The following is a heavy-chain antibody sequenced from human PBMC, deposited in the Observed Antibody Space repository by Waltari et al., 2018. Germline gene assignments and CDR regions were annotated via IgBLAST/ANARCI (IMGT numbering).Heavy chain of an antibody. CDR2: ISYDGSNK. CDR1: GFTFSSYA. D-gene: IGHD2-15*01. V-gene: IGHV3-30*17. Sequence: QVQLVESGGGVVQPGRSLRLSCAASGFTFSSYAMHWVRQALGKGREWVAVISYDGSNKYYADSVKGRFTISRDKSKNPLYLQMNSLRAEDTAVYYCARTGSSPIGAFDIWGQGTMVTVSS. J-gene: IGHJ3*02. CDR3: ARTGSSPIGAFDI.